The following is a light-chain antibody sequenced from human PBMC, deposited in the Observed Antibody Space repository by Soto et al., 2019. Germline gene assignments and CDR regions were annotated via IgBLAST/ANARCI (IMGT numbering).Light chain of an antibody. V-gene: IGLV2-14*01. CDR3: SSYTIINTRVV. J-gene: IGLJ2*01. CDR1: SSDVGGYNY. CDR2: DVS. Sequence: QSVLTQPASVSGSPGQSITISCTGTSSDVGGYNYVSWYQQHPGKAPKLLIYDVSNRPSGVSTRFSGSKSGNTAFLTISGLQAEDEADYYCSSYTIINTRVVFGGGTQLTVL.